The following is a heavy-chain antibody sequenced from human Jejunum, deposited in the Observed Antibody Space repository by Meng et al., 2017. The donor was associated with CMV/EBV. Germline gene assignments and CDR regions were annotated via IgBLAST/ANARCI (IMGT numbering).Heavy chain of an antibody. CDR1: GYTFANYG. D-gene: IGHD6-13*01. CDR3: ARGVPASGALFFDY. CDR2: ISAYNGNT. Sequence: KASGYTFANYGISWVRQAPGQGLEWMGWISAYNGNTYYAQKLQGRVTMTTDTSTSTAYMELRSLRSDDTAVYYCARGVPASGALFFDYWGQGTLVTVSS. V-gene: IGHV1-18*01. J-gene: IGHJ4*02.